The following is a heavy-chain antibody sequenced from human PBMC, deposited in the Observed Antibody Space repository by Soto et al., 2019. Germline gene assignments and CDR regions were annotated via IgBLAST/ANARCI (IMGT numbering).Heavy chain of an antibody. CDR3: ARSGYSYGPFDY. V-gene: IGHV3-53*01. Sequence: EVQLVESGGGLIQPGGSLRLSCAASGFTVSSTYMSWVRQAPGKGLEWVSVIYSGGSTYYADSVKGRFTISRDNSKTPLYLQMNSLRAEDTAVYYCARSGYSYGPFDYWGQGTLVTVSS. CDR2: IYSGGST. CDR1: GFTVSSTY. D-gene: IGHD5-18*01. J-gene: IGHJ4*02.